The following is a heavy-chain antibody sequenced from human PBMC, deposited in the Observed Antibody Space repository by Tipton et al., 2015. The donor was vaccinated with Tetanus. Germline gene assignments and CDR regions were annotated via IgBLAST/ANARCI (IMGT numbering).Heavy chain of an antibody. J-gene: IGHJ4*02. CDR1: GGSVRSGDYS. D-gene: IGHD3-3*01. V-gene: IGHV4-61*08. CDR3: ARANYDFPKKGPFDS. CDR2: ISGSGTT. Sequence: TLSLTCSVSGGSVRSGDYSWNWIRQPPGKGLEWLAYISGSGTTNSNYSLKSRITISQDTSKNQFSLKLTSVTAADTAVYYCARANYDFPKKGPFDSWGQGTLVIVSS.